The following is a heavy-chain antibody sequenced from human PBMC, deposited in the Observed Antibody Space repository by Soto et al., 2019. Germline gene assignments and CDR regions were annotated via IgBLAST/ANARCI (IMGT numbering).Heavy chain of an antibody. CDR3: ARSFGWYAIDY. CDR2: ISHSGSV. Sequence: QVLLQESGPGLVQPSGTLSLSCAVSGGSISSSHFWGWVRQPPGKGLEWVGDISHSGSVNYNPSLKSRVTISIDKSKNQFSLKLNSVTAADTAVYYRARSFGWYAIDYWGQGTLVIVSS. V-gene: IGHV4-4*02. CDR1: GGSISSSHF. J-gene: IGHJ4*02. D-gene: IGHD6-19*01.